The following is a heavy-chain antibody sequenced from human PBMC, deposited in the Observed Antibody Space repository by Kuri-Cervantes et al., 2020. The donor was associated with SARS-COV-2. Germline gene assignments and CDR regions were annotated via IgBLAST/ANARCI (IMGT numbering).Heavy chain of an antibody. CDR1: GGSISSYY. J-gene: IGHJ2*01. CDR3: ARGRGTMVRGVIVSVRYFDL. Sequence: SETLSLTCTVSGGSISSYYWSRIRQPPGKGLEWIGYIYYSGSTNYNPSLKSRVTVSVDTSKNQFSLKLSSVTAADTAVYYCARGRGTMVRGVIVSVRYFDLWGRGTLVTVSS. V-gene: IGHV4-59*12. D-gene: IGHD3-10*01. CDR2: IYYSGST.